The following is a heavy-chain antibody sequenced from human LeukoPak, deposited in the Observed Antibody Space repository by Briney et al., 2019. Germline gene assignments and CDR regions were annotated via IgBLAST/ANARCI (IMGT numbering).Heavy chain of an antibody. D-gene: IGHD6-6*01. J-gene: IGHJ4*02. V-gene: IGHV1-8*01. CDR3: ARVSTAARRFDN. Sequence: ASVKVSCKASGYTFTSYDINWVRQATGQGLEWMGWMNPNSGNTGYAQKFQGRVTMTRNTSISTAYMELSSLRSEDTAVHYCARVSTAARRFDNWGQGTLVTVSS. CDR2: MNPNSGNT. CDR1: GYTFTSYD.